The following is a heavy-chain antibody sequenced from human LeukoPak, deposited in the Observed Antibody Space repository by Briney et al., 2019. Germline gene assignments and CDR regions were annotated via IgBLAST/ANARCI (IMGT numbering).Heavy chain of an antibody. CDR2: INHSGST. V-gene: IGHV4-34*01. CDR1: GGSFSGYY. J-gene: IGHJ4*02. D-gene: IGHD1-26*01. Sequence: SSETLSLTCAVYGGSFSGYYWSWIRQPPGKGLEWIGEINHSGSTNYNPSLKSRVTISVDTSKNQFSLKLSSVTAADTAVYYCAREVGATPYFDYWGQGTLVTVSS. CDR3: AREVGATPYFDY.